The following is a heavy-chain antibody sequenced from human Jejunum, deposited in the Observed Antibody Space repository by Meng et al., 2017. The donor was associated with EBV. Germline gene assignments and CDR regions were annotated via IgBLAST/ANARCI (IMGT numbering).Heavy chain of an antibody. CDR2: IGGSGGAT. J-gene: IGHJ5*02. CDR1: VFTFSSSA. CDR3: AKLTRA. V-gene: IGHV3-23*04. D-gene: IGHD1/OR15-1a*01. Sequence: VGSGGGLVQPGGSLMLLCAASVFTFSSSAMSWVRQAPGKGLEWVSSIGGSGGATYYADSVKGRFTISRDNSKSTLYLQMNSLRAEDTAVYYCAKLTRAWGQGTLVTVSS.